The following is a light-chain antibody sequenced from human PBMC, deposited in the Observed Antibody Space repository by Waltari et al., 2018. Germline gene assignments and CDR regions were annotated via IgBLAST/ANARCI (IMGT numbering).Light chain of an antibody. CDR2: AAS. CDR3: QNGVT. V-gene: IGKV1-27*01. Sequence: DLQMTQSPSSLSASVGDRVTITCRASQDISSYLAWYQQKPGKVPYLLIYAASTFQSGVPSRFSGSGSGIYFTLTISSLQPEDVATYYCQNGVTFGQGTKVEIK. CDR1: QDISSY. J-gene: IGKJ1*01.